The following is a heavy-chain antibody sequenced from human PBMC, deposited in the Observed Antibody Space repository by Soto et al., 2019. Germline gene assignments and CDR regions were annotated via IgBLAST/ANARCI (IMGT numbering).Heavy chain of an antibody. J-gene: IGHJ3*02. CDR2: MSNRGDT. CDR3: AREHRYCRGGSCSITGDAYDI. D-gene: IGHD2-15*01. Sequence: EVQLVESGGGLVQPGGSLRLSCTASGFIVSDTYVNWVRQAPGKGLEWVSVMSNRGDTHYADSVRGRFSLSRDISDNILHLQMNNLIVEETAVYYCAREHRYCRGGSCSITGDAYDIWGQGAMVSVSS. V-gene: IGHV3-66*01. CDR1: GFIVSDTY.